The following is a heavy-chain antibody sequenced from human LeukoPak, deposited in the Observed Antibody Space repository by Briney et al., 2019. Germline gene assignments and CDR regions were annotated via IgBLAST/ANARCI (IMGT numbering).Heavy chain of an antibody. CDR1: GFTFTNYA. J-gene: IGHJ4*02. CDR3: AKIPHPSYYFDY. V-gene: IGHV3-23*01. CDR2: ISGSGANT. D-gene: IGHD2-21*01. Sequence: QSGASLRLSCAASGFTFTNYAMGWVRQAPGKGLEWVSAISGSGANTYYADSVRGRFTIFRDNSANTLYLQMNSLRAEDTAVYYCAKIPHPSYYFDYWGQGTLVTVPS.